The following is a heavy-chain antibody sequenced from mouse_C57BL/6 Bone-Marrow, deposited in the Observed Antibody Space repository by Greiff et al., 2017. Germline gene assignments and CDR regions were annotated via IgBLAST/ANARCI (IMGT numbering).Heavy chain of an antibody. CDR2: ISSGGSYT. J-gene: IGHJ3*01. CDR3: ARQAWFAY. Sequence: EVQGVESGGDLVKPGGSLKLSCAASGFTFSSYGMSWVRQTPDKRLEWVATISSGGSYTYYPDSVKGRFTISRANAKNTLYLQMSRLKSEDTAMYYCARQAWFAYWGQGTLVTVSA. V-gene: IGHV5-6*01. CDR1: GFTFSSYG.